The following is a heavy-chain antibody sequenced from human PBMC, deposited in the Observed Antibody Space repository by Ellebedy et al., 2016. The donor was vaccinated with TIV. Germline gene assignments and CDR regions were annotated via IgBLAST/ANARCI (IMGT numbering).Heavy chain of an antibody. CDR2: IKPDGTEK. Sequence: GESLKISCAASGFTFSAYWMTWVRQAPGKGLEWVANIKPDGTEKYYVDSVKGRFTISRDNARDSVDLQMNSLRAEDTAVYYCARAVLRDYWGQGTLVTVSS. V-gene: IGHV3-7*01. J-gene: IGHJ4*02. CDR3: ARAVLRDY. CDR1: GFTFSAYW. D-gene: IGHD2/OR15-2a*01.